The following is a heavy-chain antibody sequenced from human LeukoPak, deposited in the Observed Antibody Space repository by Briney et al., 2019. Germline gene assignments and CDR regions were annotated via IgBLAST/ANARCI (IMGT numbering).Heavy chain of an antibody. CDR2: IKSKTDGGTT. J-gene: IGHJ4*02. CDR3: TTDLGSGYDFLTYFDY. CDR1: GFTFSNAW. Sequence: PGGSLRLSCAASGFTFSNAWMSWVRQAPGKGLEWVGRIKSKTDGGTTDYAAPVKGRFTIPRDDSKNTLYLQMNSLKTEDTAVYYCTTDLGSGYDFLTYFDYWGQGTLVTVSS. V-gene: IGHV3-15*01. D-gene: IGHD5-12*01.